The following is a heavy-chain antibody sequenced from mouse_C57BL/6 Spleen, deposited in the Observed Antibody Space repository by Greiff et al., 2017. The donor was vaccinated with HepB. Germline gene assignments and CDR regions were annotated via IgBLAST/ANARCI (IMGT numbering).Heavy chain of an antibody. CDR2: INPNNGGT. V-gene: IGHV1-26*01. CDR1: GYTFTDYY. J-gene: IGHJ4*01. Sequence: VQLKQSGPELVKPGASVKISCKASGYTFTDYYMNWVKQSHGKSLEWIGDINPNNGGTSYNQKFKGKATLTVDKSSSTAYMELRSLTSEASAVYYCASGGYDYDWAMDYWGQGTSVTVSS. CDR3: ASGGYDYDWAMDY. D-gene: IGHD2-4*01.